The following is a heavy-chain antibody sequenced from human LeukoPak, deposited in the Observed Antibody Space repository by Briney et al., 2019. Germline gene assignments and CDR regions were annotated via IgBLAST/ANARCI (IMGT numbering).Heavy chain of an antibody. D-gene: IGHD3-22*01. CDR3: ARDHSSGYYLDY. CDR2: ISYDGSNK. V-gene: IGHV3-30-3*01. CDR1: GFTFSNYW. J-gene: IGHJ4*02. Sequence: GGSLRLSCAASGFTFSNYWMTWVRQVPGKGLEWVAVISYDGSNKYYADSVKGRFTFSRDNSKNTLYLQMNSLRAEDTAVYYCARDHSSGYYLDYWGQGTLVTVSS.